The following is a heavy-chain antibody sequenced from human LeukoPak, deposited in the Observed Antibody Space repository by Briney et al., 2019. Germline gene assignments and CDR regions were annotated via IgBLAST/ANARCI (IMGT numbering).Heavy chain of an antibody. Sequence: ASVKVSCKASGYTFTGYYMHWVRQAPGQGLGWMGWINPNSGGTNYAQKFQGRVTMTRDTSISTAYMELSRLRSDDTAVYYCARADTVVVPVADYWGQGTLVTVSS. CDR3: ARADTVVVPVADY. CDR1: GYTFTGYY. J-gene: IGHJ4*02. D-gene: IGHD2-2*01. V-gene: IGHV1-2*02. CDR2: INPNSGGT.